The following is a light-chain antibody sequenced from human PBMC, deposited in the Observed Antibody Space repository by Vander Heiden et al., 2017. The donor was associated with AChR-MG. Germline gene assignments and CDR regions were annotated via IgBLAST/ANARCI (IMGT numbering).Light chain of an antibody. V-gene: IGLV2-11*01. J-gene: IGLJ2*01. CDR3: CSYAGGPVV. CDR2: DVT. Sequence: QSALTQPRSVSGSPGQSVTISCTGTSSDVGGYNFVSWYQQHPCKAPKLMIYDVTKRPSGVPDRFSGSKSGNTASLTISGLQADDESDYYCCSYAGGPVVFGGGTKLPVL. CDR1: SSDVGGYNF.